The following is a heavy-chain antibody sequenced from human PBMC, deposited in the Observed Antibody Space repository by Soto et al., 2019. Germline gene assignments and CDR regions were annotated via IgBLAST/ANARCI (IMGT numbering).Heavy chain of an antibody. CDR3: ARDRRGSGTWSPYYFDY. D-gene: IGHD3-10*01. J-gene: IGHJ4*02. Sequence: SETLSLTCTVSGGTMSSYYWSWIRQAPGKGLEWIGYVYDSGSTDYNPSLKSRLTISLDTSKNLLSLKLSFVTAADTAVYYCARDRRGSGTWSPYYFDYWGQGIMVTVSS. CDR1: GGTMSSYY. V-gene: IGHV4-59*01. CDR2: VYDSGST.